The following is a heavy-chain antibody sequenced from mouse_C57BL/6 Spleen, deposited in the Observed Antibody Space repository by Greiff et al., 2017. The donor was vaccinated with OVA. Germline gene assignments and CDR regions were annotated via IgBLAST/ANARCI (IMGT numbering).Heavy chain of an antibody. V-gene: IGHV2-9-1*01. D-gene: IGHD1-1*01. CDR3: ARVYGSSYDWYFDV. CDR2: IWTGGGT. CDR1: GFSLTSYA. Sequence: QVQLQQSGPGLVAPSQSLSITCTVSGFSLTSYAISWVRQPPGKGLEWLGVIWTGGGTNYNSALKSRLSISKDNSKSQVFLKMNSLQTDDTARYYCARVYGSSYDWYFDVWGTGTTVTVSS. J-gene: IGHJ1*03.